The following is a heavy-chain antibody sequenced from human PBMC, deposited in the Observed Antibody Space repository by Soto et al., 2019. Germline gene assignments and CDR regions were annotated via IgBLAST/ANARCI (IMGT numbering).Heavy chain of an antibody. Sequence: KTSETLSLTCTVSAGSISTYFWSWVRQPPGKGLEWIGYIYYSGTTNYNPSLKSRVTILLDTSKNQSSLRLSSVTAADTAVYYCARGRGGTYDAFDIWGQGTLVTVSS. CDR1: AGSISTYF. V-gene: IGHV4-59*01. CDR2: IYYSGTT. J-gene: IGHJ3*02. CDR3: ARGRGGTYDAFDI. D-gene: IGHD1-26*01.